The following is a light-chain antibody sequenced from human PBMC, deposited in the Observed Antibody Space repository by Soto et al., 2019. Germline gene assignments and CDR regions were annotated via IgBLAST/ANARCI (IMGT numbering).Light chain of an antibody. CDR2: DVS. J-gene: IGLJ2*01. CDR3: SSYTSSITLL. Sequence: QSALTQPASVSGSPGRSITISCTGTSSDVGAYNYVSWYQQYPGKAPKLMIYDVSNRPSGVSNRFSGSKSGNTASLTISGLQAEDEADYYCSSYTSSITLLFGGGTKLTVL. V-gene: IGLV2-14*01. CDR1: SSDVGAYNY.